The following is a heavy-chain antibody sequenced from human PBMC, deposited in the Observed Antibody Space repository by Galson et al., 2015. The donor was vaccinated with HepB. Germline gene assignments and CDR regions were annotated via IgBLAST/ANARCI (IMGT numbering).Heavy chain of an antibody. V-gene: IGHV4-59*12. CDR3: ARDQGYGDYSGFDY. CDR1: GGSMSFYY. Sequence: ETLSLTCTVSGGSMSFYYWNWIRQSPGKGLEWIGYIYYSGNTNYNPSLKSRVTILVDTSKNQFSLKLSSVTAADTAVYYCARDQGYGDYSGFDYWGQGTLVTVSS. D-gene: IGHD4-17*01. CDR2: IYYSGNT. J-gene: IGHJ4*02.